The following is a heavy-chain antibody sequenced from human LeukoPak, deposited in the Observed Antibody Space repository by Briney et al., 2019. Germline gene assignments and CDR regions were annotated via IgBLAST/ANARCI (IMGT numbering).Heavy chain of an antibody. CDR3: ARDPEAQYYDFWSGYFDY. D-gene: IGHD3-3*01. CDR2: IIPIFGTA. V-gene: IGHV1-69*01. J-gene: IGHJ4*02. Sequence: SVKVSCKASGGTFSSYATSWVRQAPGQGLEWMGGIIPIFGTANYAQKFQGRVTITADESTSTAYMELSSLRSEDTAVYYCARDPEAQYYDFWSGYFDYWGQGTLVTVSS. CDR1: GGTFSSYA.